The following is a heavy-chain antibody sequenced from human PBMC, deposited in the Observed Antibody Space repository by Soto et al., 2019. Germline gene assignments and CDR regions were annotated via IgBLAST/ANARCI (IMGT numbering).Heavy chain of an antibody. V-gene: IGHV1-8*01. CDR3: ARAETVYDFWSGSWDYFDY. Sequence: QVQLVQSGAEVKKPGASVKVSCKASGYTFTSYDINWVRQATGQGLEWMGWMNPNSGNTGYAQKFQGRVTMTSNTSISTAYMELSSLRSEDTAVYYCARAETVYDFWSGSWDYFDYWGQGTLVTVSS. CDR1: GYTFTSYD. J-gene: IGHJ4*02. D-gene: IGHD3-3*01. CDR2: MNPNSGNT.